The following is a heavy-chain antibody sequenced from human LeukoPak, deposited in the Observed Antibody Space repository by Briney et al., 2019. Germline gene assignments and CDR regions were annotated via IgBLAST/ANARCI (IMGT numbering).Heavy chain of an antibody. Sequence: GGSLRLSCAASGFTFSNYAMSWVRQAPGKGLEWVSGLSGSGGSTYYADSVKSRFTISRDTSKNTLYLQMNSLRAEDTAVYYCAKVGDGSGIVGYWGQGTLVTVSS. CDR2: LSGSGGST. V-gene: IGHV3-23*01. CDR1: GFTFSNYA. CDR3: AKVGDGSGIVGY. D-gene: IGHD1-26*01. J-gene: IGHJ4*02.